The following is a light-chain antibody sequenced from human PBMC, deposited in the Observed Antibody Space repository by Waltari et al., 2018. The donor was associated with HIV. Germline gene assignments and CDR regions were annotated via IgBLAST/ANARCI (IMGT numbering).Light chain of an antibody. J-gene: IGLJ3*02. CDR2: EVS. CDR1: SSDVGGYNY. Sequence: QSALTQPASVSGSPGQSITLSCTGTSSDVGGYNYVSWYQQHPGKAPKFMIYEVSNRPSGVSNRFSGSKSGNTASLTISGLQAEDEADYYCSSYTSSTFWVFGGGTKLTVL. CDR3: SSYTSSTFWV. V-gene: IGLV2-14*01.